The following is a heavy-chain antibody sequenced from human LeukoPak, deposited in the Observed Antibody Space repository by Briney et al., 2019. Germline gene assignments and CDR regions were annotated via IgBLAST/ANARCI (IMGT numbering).Heavy chain of an antibody. D-gene: IGHD3-10*01. CDR3: ARHVMVRGQLGTFDI. Sequence: GASVKVSCKASGYTFTGYYMHWVRQAPGQGLEWMGWINPNSGGTNYAQKFQGRVTMTRDTSISTAYMELSSVTAADTAVYYCARHVMVRGQLGTFDIWGQGTMVTVSS. V-gene: IGHV1-2*02. CDR1: GYTFTGYY. J-gene: IGHJ3*02. CDR2: INPNSGGT.